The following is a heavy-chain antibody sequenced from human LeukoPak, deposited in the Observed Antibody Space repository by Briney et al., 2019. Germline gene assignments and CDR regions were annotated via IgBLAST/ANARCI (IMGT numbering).Heavy chain of an antibody. J-gene: IGHJ4*02. CDR3: ARGDYFDSSSYFGMFFDY. V-gene: IGHV1-69*05. CDR1: GGTHSSYA. Sequence: ASVKVSCKASGGTHSSYAISWVRQAPGQGLKWIRRIIPIFGTSIYAQRFQGRLTITTDESTTTAYMELRSLISEDTAVYNCARGDYFDSSSYFGMFFDYWGQGTLVTVSS. CDR2: IIPIFGTS. D-gene: IGHD2/OR15-2a*01.